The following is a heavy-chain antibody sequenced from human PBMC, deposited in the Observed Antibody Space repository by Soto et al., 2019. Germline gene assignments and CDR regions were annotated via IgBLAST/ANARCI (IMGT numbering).Heavy chain of an antibody. D-gene: IGHD2-15*01. CDR3: ARHNLYCSGGSCYGVYYYYYGMDV. V-gene: IGHV4-39*01. CDR2: IYYSGST. J-gene: IGHJ6*02. Sequence: SETLSPTCTVSGGSISSSSYYWGWIRQPPGKGLEWIGSIYYSGSTYYNPSLKSRVTISVDTSKNQFSLKLSSVTAADTAVYYCARHNLYCSGGSCYGVYYYYYGMDVWGQGTTVT. CDR1: GGSISSSSYY.